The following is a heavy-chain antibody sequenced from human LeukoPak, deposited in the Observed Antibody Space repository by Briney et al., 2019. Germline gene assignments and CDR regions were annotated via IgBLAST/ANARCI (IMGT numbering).Heavy chain of an antibody. D-gene: IGHD6-6*01. V-gene: IGHV1-2*02. CDR1: GYTFTGYY. Sequence: ASVKVSCKASGYTFTGYYMHWVRQAPGQGLEWMGWINSKSGGTKYAQQFQDRITLTRDTSIRTAYMELRSLTSDDTAMYYCARSLVNWGRGTLVTVSS. J-gene: IGHJ4*02. CDR3: ARSLVN. CDR2: INSKSGGT.